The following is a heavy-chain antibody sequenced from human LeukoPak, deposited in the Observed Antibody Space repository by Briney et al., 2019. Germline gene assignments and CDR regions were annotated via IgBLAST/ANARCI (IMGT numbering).Heavy chain of an antibody. CDR1: GYSFTHYW. CDR2: IYPGDSDT. CDR3: ARWISSGYNYSDY. Sequence: GESLMTSWQGSGYSFTHYWIAWVRQLPGKGLECMGIIYPGDSDTRYSPSFQRQVTISADKSISTAYLQWSSLKASDTAMYYCARWISSGYNYSDYWGQGTLVTVSS. J-gene: IGHJ4*02. V-gene: IGHV5-51*01. D-gene: IGHD3-22*01.